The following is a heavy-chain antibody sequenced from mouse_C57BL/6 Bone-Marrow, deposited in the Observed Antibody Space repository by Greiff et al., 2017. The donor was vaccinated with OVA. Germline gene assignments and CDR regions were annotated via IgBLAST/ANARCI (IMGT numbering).Heavy chain of an antibody. CDR3: ARSPPFAY. V-gene: IGHV7-3*01. Sequence: EVQRVESGGGLVQPGGSLSLSCAASGFTFTDYYMSWVRQPPGKALEWLGFIRNKANGYTTEYSASVKGRFTITRNNSQSILYIQLNALRAEDSATYYCARSPPFAYWGQGTLVTVSA. CDR1: GFTFTDYY. J-gene: IGHJ3*01. CDR2: IRNKANGYTT.